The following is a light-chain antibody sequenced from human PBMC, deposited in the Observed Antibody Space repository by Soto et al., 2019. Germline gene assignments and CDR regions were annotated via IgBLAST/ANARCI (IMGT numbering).Light chain of an antibody. Sequence: DIQMTQSPSTLSASVGYRVTITCRASQSISGWLAWYQQKPGKAPKLLIYDASTLETGVPSRFSGSGSGTEFTLTIRRLQSDDFATYYCQQHNGYAPITFGQGTRREIK. CDR1: QSISGW. CDR3: QQHNGYAPIT. J-gene: IGKJ5*01. CDR2: DAS. V-gene: IGKV1-5*01.